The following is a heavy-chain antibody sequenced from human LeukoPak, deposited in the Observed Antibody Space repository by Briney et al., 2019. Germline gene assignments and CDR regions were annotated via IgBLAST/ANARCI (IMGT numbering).Heavy chain of an antibody. CDR2: IKQDGSEK. V-gene: IGHV3-7*01. CDR3: ARAGSRWGYGRYYYYMDV. D-gene: IGHD5-12*01. Sequence: GGSLRLSCAASGFTFSNYWMSWVRQAPGKGLEGVANIKQDGSEKYYVDSVKGRFTISRDNAKNSLYLQMNSLRAEDTAVYYCARAGSRWGYGRYYYYMDVWGKGTTVTISS. CDR1: GFTFSNYW. J-gene: IGHJ6*03.